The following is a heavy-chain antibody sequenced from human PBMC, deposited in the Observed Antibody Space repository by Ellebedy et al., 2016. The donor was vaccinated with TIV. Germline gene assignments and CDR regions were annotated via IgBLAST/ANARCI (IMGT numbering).Heavy chain of an antibody. J-gene: IGHJ4*02. D-gene: IGHD3-16*02. CDR3: ARRRHDYVWGSYRYYYFDY. CDR2: IYYSGST. V-gene: IGHV4-59*08. CDR1: GGSISSYY. Sequence: SETLSLTCTVSGGSISSYYWSWIRQPPGKGLEWIGYIYYSGSTNYNPSLKSRVTISVDTSKNQFSLKLSSVTAADTAVYYCARRRHDYVWGSYRYYYFDYWGQGTLVTVSS.